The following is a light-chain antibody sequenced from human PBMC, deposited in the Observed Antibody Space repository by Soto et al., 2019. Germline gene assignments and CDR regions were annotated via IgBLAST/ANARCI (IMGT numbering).Light chain of an antibody. V-gene: IGKV1-5*01. Sequence: DIQMTQSPSSLSAYVGDRVTINCRASQSISSYLNWYQQKPGKAPKLLMHDASSLESGVPSRFSGSASGTEFTLTISSLQPDDFATYFCQQYSTYSWTFGQGTKVDIK. J-gene: IGKJ1*01. CDR1: QSISSY. CDR3: QQYSTYSWT. CDR2: DAS.